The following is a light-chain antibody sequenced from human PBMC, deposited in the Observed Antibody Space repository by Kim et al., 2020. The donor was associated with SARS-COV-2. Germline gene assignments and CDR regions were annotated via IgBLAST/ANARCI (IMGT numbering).Light chain of an antibody. CDR2: GAS. CDR3: QQYNSNSYS. V-gene: IGKV1-33*01. J-gene: IGKJ2*01. Sequence: DIRMTQSPPSVSASVGDRVTITCRASQDINVYLHLYLQVPGKAPKLLIFGASNLQTGVPSRFSGSGSGTDFSLTISSLQPDDFATYFCQQYNSNSYSFGQGTKLEI. CDR1: QDINVY.